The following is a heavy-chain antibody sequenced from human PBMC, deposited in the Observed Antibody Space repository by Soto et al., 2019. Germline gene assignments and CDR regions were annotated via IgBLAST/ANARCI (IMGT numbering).Heavy chain of an antibody. CDR2: ISAYNGNT. J-gene: IGHJ4*02. V-gene: IGHV1-18*01. Sequence: GASVKVSCKASGYTFTSYGISWVRQAPGQGLEWMGWISAYNGNTNYAQKLQGRVTMTTDTSTSTAYMELRSLRSDDTAVYYCAMSPILEWSRNPFDYWGQGTLVTVSS. CDR1: GYTFTSYG. D-gene: IGHD3-3*01. CDR3: AMSPILEWSRNPFDY.